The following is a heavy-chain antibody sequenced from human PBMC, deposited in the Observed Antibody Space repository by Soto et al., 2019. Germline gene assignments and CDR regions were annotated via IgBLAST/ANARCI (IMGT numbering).Heavy chain of an antibody. CDR2: INHSGST. V-gene: IGHV4-34*01. J-gene: IGHJ4*02. CDR3: ARERNLGAVAGTWDY. CDR1: GGSFSGYY. Sequence: QVQLQQWGAGLLKPSETLSLTCAVYGGSFSGYYWSWIRQPPGKGLEWIGEINHSGSTNYNPSLKSRVTISVDTSKNQFSLKLSSVTAADTAVYYCARERNLGAVAGTWDYWGQGTLVTVSS. D-gene: IGHD6-19*01.